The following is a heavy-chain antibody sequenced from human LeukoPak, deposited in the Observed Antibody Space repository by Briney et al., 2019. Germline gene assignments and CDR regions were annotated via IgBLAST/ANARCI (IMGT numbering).Heavy chain of an antibody. Sequence: GGSLRLSCAASGFTVSSNYMSWVRQAPGKGLEWVSVIYSGGSTYYADSVKGRFTIARDNSKNTLDLQMNSLRPEDTALYYCAREKIGYNSALDGMDVWGQGTTATVSS. D-gene: IGHD6-19*01. CDR2: IYSGGST. CDR3: AREKIGYNSALDGMDV. V-gene: IGHV3-66*01. J-gene: IGHJ6*02. CDR1: GFTVSSNY.